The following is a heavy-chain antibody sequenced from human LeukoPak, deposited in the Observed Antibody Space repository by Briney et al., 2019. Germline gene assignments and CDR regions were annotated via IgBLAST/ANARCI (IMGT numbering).Heavy chain of an antibody. CDR2: ISGSGGST. D-gene: IGHD4-17*01. CDR1: GFTFSSYA. J-gene: IGHJ4*02. V-gene: IGHV3-23*01. CDR3: AKVRRPSYGDFDY. Sequence: GGSLRLSCAVSGFTFSSYAMSWVRQAPGKGLEWVSAISGSGGSTYYADSVKGRFTISRDSSKNTLYLQMNSLRAEDTAVYYCAKVRRPSYGDFDYWGQGTLVTVSS.